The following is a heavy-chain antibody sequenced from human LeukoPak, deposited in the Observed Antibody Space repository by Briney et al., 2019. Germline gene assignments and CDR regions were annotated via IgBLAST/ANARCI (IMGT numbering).Heavy chain of an antibody. D-gene: IGHD2-15*01. V-gene: IGHV3-74*01. CDR1: GFTFSSYA. Sequence: GGSLRLSCAASGFTFSSYAMFWVRQVPGKGLVSVSRISNDGKTTLYADSVKGRFTISRDNAKNTMYLQMSSLRAEDTAVYFCAAGGRSGYWGQGTLVTVSS. CDR3: AAGGRSGY. J-gene: IGHJ4*02. CDR2: ISNDGKTT.